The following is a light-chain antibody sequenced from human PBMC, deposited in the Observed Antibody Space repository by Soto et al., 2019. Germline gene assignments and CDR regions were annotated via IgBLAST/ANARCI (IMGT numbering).Light chain of an antibody. CDR1: SSNIGTDYG. J-gene: IGLJ2*01. V-gene: IGLV1-40*01. CDR2: GNS. CDR3: QSYDSSLSGSV. Sequence: QSVLTQPPSVSGAPGQRVTISCTGSSSNIGTDYGVHWCQQLPGTAPKLLIYGNSDRPSGVPDRFSGSKSGTSASLAITGLQAEDEADYYCQSYDSSLSGSVFGGGTQLTVL.